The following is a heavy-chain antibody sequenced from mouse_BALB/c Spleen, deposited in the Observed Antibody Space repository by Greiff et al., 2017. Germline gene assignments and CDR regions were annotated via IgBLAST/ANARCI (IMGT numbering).Heavy chain of an antibody. CDR1: GFTFSDYY. Sequence: EVQLVESGGGLVKPGGSLKLSCAASGFTFSDYYMYWVRQTPGKRLEWVATISDGGSYTYYPDSVKGRFTISRDNAKNNLYLQMSSLKSEDTAMYYCERYDYDGAMDDWGQGTSVTVSS. V-gene: IGHV5-4*02. CDR3: ERYDYDGAMDD. CDR2: ISDGGSYT. J-gene: IGHJ4*01. D-gene: IGHD2-4*01.